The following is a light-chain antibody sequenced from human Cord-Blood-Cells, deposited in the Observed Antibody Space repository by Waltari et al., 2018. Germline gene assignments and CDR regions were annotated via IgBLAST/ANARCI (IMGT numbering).Light chain of an antibody. V-gene: IGKV3-11*01. Sequence: EIVLTQSQATLSLSPGERVTLSCRASQSVSSYLAWYQQKPGQAPRLLIYDASNRATGIPARFSGSGSGTDFTLTISSLEPEDFAVYYCQQRSNWPPITFGQGTRLEIK. CDR1: QSVSSY. CDR3: QQRSNWPPIT. J-gene: IGKJ5*01. CDR2: DAS.